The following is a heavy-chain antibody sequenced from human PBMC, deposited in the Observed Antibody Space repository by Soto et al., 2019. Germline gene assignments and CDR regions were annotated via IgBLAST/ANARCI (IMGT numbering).Heavy chain of an antibody. V-gene: IGHV3-30*18. D-gene: IGHD3-22*01. J-gene: IGHJ4*02. CDR1: GFTFRSYA. CDR3: AKPRVSYDSSGFPDY. Sequence: GSLRLSCAASGFTFRSYAMHWVRQAPGKGLEWVAVMSHDGSSKYYADSVKGRFTISRDNSRNTLYLQMDSLRAEDTAVYYCAKPRVSYDSSGFPDYWGQGTLVTVSS. CDR2: MSHDGSSK.